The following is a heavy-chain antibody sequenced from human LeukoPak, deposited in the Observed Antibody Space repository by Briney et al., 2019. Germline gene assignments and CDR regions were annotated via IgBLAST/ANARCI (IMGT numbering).Heavy chain of an antibody. J-gene: IGHJ4*02. V-gene: IGHV1-8*01. D-gene: IGHD2-21*02. CDR3: ARDLAYCGGDCYSPGGVDY. CDR2: MNPNSGNT. Sequence: ASVKVSCKASGYTFTSYDINWVRQATGQGLEWMGWMNPNSGNTGYAQKFQGRVTMTRNTSISTAYMELSRLRSDDTAVYYCARDLAYCGGDCYSPGGVDYWGQGTLVTVSS. CDR1: GYTFTSYD.